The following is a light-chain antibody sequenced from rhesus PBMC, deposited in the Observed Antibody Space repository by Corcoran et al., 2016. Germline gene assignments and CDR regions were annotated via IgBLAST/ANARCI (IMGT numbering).Light chain of an antibody. CDR1: QSISNY. V-gene: IGKV1-41*01. Sequence: DIQMTQSPSSLSASVGDRVTITCRASQSISNYLNWYQQEPGKAPKLLIYSASSLQSGVPSRFSGSGSGTEFTLTIRSLQPEDFATDYCQQFKNYLTFGGGTKVEIK. J-gene: IGKJ4*01. CDR2: SAS. CDR3: QQFKNYLT.